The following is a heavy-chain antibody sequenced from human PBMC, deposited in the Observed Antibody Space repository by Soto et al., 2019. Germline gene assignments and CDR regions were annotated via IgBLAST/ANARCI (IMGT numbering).Heavy chain of an antibody. CDR2: IYYSGST. D-gene: IGHD2-15*01. CDR3: ARSSTAKAFFDS. Sequence: SETLSLTCTVSGGSISSGGYYWSWIRQHPGKGLEWIGYIYYSGSTYYNPSLKSRVTISVDTSKNQFSLKLSSVTAADTAVYYCARSSTAKAFFDSSGQGTLVTVSS. CDR1: GGSISSGGYY. V-gene: IGHV4-31*03. J-gene: IGHJ4*01.